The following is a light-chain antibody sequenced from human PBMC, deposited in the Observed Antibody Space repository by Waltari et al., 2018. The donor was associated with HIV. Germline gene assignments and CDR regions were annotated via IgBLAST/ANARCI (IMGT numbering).Light chain of an antibody. J-gene: IGKJ5*01. CDR2: RAS. CDR1: QSVSNH. V-gene: IGKV3-15*01. Sequence: EVVLTQSPATLSVSPGDRAISACRASQSVSNHLAWYQQKPGQAPRLLVYRASTRAAGIPARFSGSWSGTDFTLTISSLQAEDFAVYFCQQCNNWPITFGQGTRLEIK. CDR3: QQCNNWPIT.